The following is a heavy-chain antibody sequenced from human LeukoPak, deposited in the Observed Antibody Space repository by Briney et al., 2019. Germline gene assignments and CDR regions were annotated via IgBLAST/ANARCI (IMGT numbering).Heavy chain of an antibody. J-gene: IGHJ4*02. Sequence: HWASVEVSCKASGYTFTGYYMHWVRQAPGQGLEWMGWINPNSGSTNYAQKFQGRVTMTRDTSISTAYMELSRLRSDDTAVYYCARGPHSKAFDYWGQGTLVTVSS. V-gene: IGHV1-2*02. CDR1: GYTFTGYY. CDR2: INPNSGST. D-gene: IGHD2/OR15-2a*01. CDR3: ARGPHSKAFDY.